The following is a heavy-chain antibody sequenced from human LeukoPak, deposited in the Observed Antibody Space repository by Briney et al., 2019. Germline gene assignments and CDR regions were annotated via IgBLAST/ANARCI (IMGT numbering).Heavy chain of an antibody. CDR1: GFPFSSYW. CDR2: INSDGSIT. D-gene: IGHD3-10*01. J-gene: IGHJ4*02. V-gene: IGHV3-74*03. Sequence: GGSLRLSCAASGFPFSSYWMHWGRQAPGKGLVWVSRINSDGSITTYADSVKGRFTISRDNAKNTLYLQMNSLRDEDTAVYFCARGHYGPDYWGQGTVVTVSS. CDR3: ARGHYGPDY.